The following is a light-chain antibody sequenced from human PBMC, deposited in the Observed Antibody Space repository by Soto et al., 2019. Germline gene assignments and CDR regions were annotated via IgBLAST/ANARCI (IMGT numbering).Light chain of an antibody. J-gene: IGKJ4*01. CDR3: LQDYTYPLT. Sequence: ATQMTQSPSSLSASVGDRVTITCRASQGIRNDLGWYQQKPGEAPKLLIYAASHLQSGVPSRFSGSGSGTDFTLTISSLQPEDFATYYCLQDYTYPLTFGGGTKVEIK. CDR2: AAS. V-gene: IGKV1-6*01. CDR1: QGIRND.